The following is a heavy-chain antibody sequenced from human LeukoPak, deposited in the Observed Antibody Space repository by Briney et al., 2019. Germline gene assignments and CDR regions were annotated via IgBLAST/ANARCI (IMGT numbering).Heavy chain of an antibody. Sequence: GGSLRLSCAASGFTFSSYGMHWVRQASGKGLEWVAVISYDGSNKYYADSVKGRFTISRDNSKNTLYLQMNSLRAEDTAVYYCAKDFHGGHDYWGQGTLVTVSS. D-gene: IGHD3-16*01. V-gene: IGHV3-30*18. J-gene: IGHJ4*02. CDR2: ISYDGSNK. CDR3: AKDFHGGHDY. CDR1: GFTFSSYG.